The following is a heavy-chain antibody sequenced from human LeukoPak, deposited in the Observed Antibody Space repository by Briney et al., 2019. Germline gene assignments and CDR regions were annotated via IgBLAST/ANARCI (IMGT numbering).Heavy chain of an antibody. Sequence: GGSLRLSCAASGFTFSSYGMHWVGQGPGKGLEWVAVISYDGSNKYYADSVKGRFTISRDNAKNSLYLQMDSLRAEDTAMYYCARDHWSPPSYWGQGTLVTVSS. CDR2: ISYDGSNK. CDR3: ARDHWSPPSY. J-gene: IGHJ4*02. CDR1: GFTFSSYG. D-gene: IGHD2-8*02. V-gene: IGHV3-30*03.